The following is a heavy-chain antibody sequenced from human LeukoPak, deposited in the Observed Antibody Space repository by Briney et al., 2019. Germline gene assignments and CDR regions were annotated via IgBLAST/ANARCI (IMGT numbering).Heavy chain of an antibody. V-gene: IGHV3-21*01. J-gene: IGHJ4*02. Sequence: GGSLRLSCAASGFTFSSCSMNWVRQAPGKGLESVSSISSSSSYIYYADSVKGRFTISRDNAKNSLYLQMNSLRAEDTAVYYCARVLDYYYDSSGLMDYWGQETLVTVSS. CDR1: GFTFSSCS. CDR3: ARVLDYYYDSSGLMDY. D-gene: IGHD3-22*01. CDR2: ISSSSSYI.